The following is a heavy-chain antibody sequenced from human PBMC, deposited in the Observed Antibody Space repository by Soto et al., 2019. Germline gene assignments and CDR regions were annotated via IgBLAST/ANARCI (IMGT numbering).Heavy chain of an antibody. CDR2: IDPSGGVT. V-gene: IGHV1-46*01. CDR3: ARDVTGHDNYETIGYYFDH. CDR1: GYTFTKFH. J-gene: IGHJ4*02. D-gene: IGHD3-16*01. Sequence: QVQLIQFGAEVKKPGASVKVSSRASGYTFTKFHIHWVRQAPGQGLEWMGMIDPSGGVTRDAQRFQGRITMTSDTSTSSVYMELRGLTSEDTAVYYCARDVTGHDNYETIGYYFDHWGPGTLVTVSS.